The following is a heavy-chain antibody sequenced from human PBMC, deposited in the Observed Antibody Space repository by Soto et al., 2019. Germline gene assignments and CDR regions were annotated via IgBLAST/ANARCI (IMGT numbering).Heavy chain of an antibody. D-gene: IGHD3-10*01. CDR1: GFTFSSYA. CDR3: AKDSWGIYRGVRPLDY. V-gene: IGHV3-23*01. Sequence: GGSLRLSCAASGFTFSSYAMSWVRQAPGKGLEWVSAISGSGGSTYYADSVKGRFTISRDNSKNTLYLQMNSLRAEDTAVYYCAKDSWGIYRGVRPLDYWGQGTLVTVSS. CDR2: ISGSGGST. J-gene: IGHJ4*02.